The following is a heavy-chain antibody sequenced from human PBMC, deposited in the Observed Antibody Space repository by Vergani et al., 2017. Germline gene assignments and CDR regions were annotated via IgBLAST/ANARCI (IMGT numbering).Heavy chain of an antibody. V-gene: IGHV4-30-2*01. CDR3: ARDRGYSYGLDY. CDR2: IYHSGST. J-gene: IGHJ4*02. D-gene: IGHD5-18*01. Sequence: QLQLQGSGSGLVKPSQTLSLTCAVSGGSISSGGYSWSWIRQPPGKGLEWIGYIYHSGSTYYNPSLKSRVTISVDRSKNQFSLKLSSVTAADTAVYYCARDRGYSYGLDYWGQGTLVTVSS. CDR1: GGSISSGGYS.